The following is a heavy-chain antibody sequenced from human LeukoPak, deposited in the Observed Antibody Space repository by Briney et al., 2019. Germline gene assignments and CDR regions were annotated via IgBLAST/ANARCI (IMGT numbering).Heavy chain of an antibody. J-gene: IGHJ4*02. CDR2: ISSSSDNI. CDR3: ARDGRLGYCSGGSCYSIY. CDR1: GFTFSTYS. D-gene: IGHD2-15*01. V-gene: IGHV3-21*01. Sequence: GGSLKLSCAASGFTFSTYSMNWVRQAPGKGLEWVSSISSSSDNIYYADSVKGRFTILRDNAENSLYLQMNSLRAEDTAVYYCARDGRLGYCSGGSCYSIYWGQGTLVTVSS.